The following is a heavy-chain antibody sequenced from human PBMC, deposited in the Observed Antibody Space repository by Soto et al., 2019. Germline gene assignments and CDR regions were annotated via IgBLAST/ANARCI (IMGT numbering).Heavy chain of an antibody. V-gene: IGHV4-30-2*01. CDR2: IYHSGST. Sequence: SETLSLTCAVSGGSISSGGYSWSWIRQPPGKGLEWIGYIYHSGSTYYNPSLKSRVTISVDRSKNQFSLKLSSVTAADTAVYYCARGSIRGTWFDPWGQGTLVTVSS. J-gene: IGHJ5*02. CDR1: GGSISSGGYS. CDR3: ARGSIRGTWFDP.